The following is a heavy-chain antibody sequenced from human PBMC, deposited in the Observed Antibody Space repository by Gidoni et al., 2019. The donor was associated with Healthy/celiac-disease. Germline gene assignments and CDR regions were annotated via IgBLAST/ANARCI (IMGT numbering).Heavy chain of an antibody. J-gene: IGHJ5*02. CDR1: GFTFSSYW. V-gene: IGHV3-7*01. CDR3: ARRVGSPTDWFDP. Sequence: EVQLVESVGGLVQPGGSLRLSCAASGFTFSSYWMSWVRQAPGKGLEWVANIKQDGSEKYYVDSVKGRFTISRDNAKNSLYLQMNSLRAEDTAVYYCARRVGSPTDWFDPWGQGTLVTVSS. D-gene: IGHD1-26*01. CDR2: IKQDGSEK.